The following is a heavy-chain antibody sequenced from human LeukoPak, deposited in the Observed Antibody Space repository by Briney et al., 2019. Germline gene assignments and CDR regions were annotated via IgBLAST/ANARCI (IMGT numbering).Heavy chain of an antibody. CDR3: AHSKYYYDSSGYYLSAEYFQH. Sequence: SWVRQPPGKALEWLALIYWDDDKRYSPSLKSRLTITKDTSKNQVVLTMTNMDPVDTATYYCAHSKYYYDSSGYYLSAEYFQHWGQGTLVTVSS. J-gene: IGHJ1*01. V-gene: IGHV2-5*08. CDR2: IYWDDDK. D-gene: IGHD3-22*01.